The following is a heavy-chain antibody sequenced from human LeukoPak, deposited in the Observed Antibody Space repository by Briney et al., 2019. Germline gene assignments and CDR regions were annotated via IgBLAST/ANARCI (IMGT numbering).Heavy chain of an antibody. Sequence: PGGSLRLFCAASGFTFSSYGMHWVRQAPGKGLEVVAVISYDGSNKYYADSVKGRFTISRDNSKNTLYLQMNSLRAEDTAVYYCAKDLGGNSGLVYWGQGTLVTVSS. CDR1: GFTFSSYG. D-gene: IGHD4-23*01. J-gene: IGHJ4*02. V-gene: IGHV3-30*18. CDR2: ISYDGSNK. CDR3: AKDLGGNSGLVY.